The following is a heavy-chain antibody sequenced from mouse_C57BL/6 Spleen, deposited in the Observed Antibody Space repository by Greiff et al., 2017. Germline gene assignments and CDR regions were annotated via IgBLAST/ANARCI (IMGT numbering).Heavy chain of an antibody. CDR3: AREGVIVLRPRDDV. CDR2: ISYDGSN. CDR1: GYSITSGYY. V-gene: IGHV3-6*01. J-gene: IGHJ1*03. Sequence: EVQLQESGPGLVKPSQSLSLTCSVTGYSITSGYYWNWIRQFPGNKLEWMGYISYDGSNNYNPSLKNRISITRDTSKNQFFLKLNSVTTEDTATYYCAREGVIVLRPRDDVWGTGTTVTVSS. D-gene: IGHD1-1*01.